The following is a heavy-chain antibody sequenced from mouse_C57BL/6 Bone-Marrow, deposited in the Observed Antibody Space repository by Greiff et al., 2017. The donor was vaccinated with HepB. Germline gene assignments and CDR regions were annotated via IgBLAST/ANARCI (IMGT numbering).Heavy chain of an antibody. V-gene: IGHV1-62-2*01. CDR2: FYPGSGSI. CDR1: GYTFTEYT. D-gene: IGHD2-3*01. CDR3: ARHDPPLYDGYYGPLDY. J-gene: IGHJ2*01. Sequence: QVHVKQSGAELVKPGASVKLSCKASGYTFTEYTIHWVKQRSGQGLEWIGWFYPGSGSIKYNEKFKDKATLTADKSSSTVYMELSRLTSEDSAVYFCARHDPPLYDGYYGPLDYWGQGTTLTVSS.